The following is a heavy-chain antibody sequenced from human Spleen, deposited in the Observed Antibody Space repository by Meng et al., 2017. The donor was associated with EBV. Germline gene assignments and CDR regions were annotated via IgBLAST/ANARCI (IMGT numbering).Heavy chain of an antibody. CDR3: ARDSYSYGDSWFDP. CDR1: GGSISSSYY. V-gene: IGHV4-39*07. D-gene: IGHD2-21*02. Sequence: LLASAPRLVKPSEALSHTIPVSGGSISSSYYWGCIRPPPGKGLEWIGSVFYSGSTFYKSSLRSRLTISVDTSKNQFSLKLSSVTAADTAVYYCARDSYSYGDSWFDPWGQGTLVTVSS. CDR2: VFYSGST. J-gene: IGHJ5*02.